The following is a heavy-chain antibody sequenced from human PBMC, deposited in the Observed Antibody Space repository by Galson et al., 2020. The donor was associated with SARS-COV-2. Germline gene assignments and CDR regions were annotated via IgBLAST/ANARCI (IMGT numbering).Heavy chain of an antibody. CDR2: ISGSGEST. J-gene: IGHJ6*02. CDR3: ARGGRDTIFEGHYYGLDV. D-gene: IGHD3-3*01. Sequence: GESLKISCAASGFTLRPHAMTWVRQAPGKGLEWVSVISGSGESTYYADSVKGHFTISRDNFKNTLYLQMNSLRVDDTAVYFCARGGRDTIFEGHYYGLDVWGRGTTVTVSS. V-gene: IGHV3-23*01. CDR1: GFTLRPHA.